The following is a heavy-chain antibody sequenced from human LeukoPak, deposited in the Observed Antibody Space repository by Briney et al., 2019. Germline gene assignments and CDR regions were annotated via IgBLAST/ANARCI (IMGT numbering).Heavy chain of an antibody. CDR2: IYYSGST. Sequence: SETLSLTCTVSGGSISSYYWSWIRQPPGKGLEWIGYIYYSGSTNYNPSLKSRVTISVDTSKNQFSLQLNSVTPEDTAVYYCARERKDWNARWFDPWGQGTLVTVSS. V-gene: IGHV4-59*12. CDR3: ARERKDWNARWFDP. J-gene: IGHJ5*02. CDR1: GGSISSYY. D-gene: IGHD1-1*01.